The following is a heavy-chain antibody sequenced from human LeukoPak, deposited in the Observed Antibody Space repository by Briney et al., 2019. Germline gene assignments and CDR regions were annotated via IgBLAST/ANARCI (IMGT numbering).Heavy chain of an antibody. D-gene: IGHD2-15*01. V-gene: IGHV4-39*01. CDR3: ARVAVVVVAATSQYYYYYMDV. Sequence: SETLSLTCTVSGGSISSSSYYWGWIRQPPGKGLEWIGSLYYSGSTYYNPSLKSRVTIYVDTSKNQFSLKLSSVTAADTAVYYCARVAVVVVAATSQYYYYYMDVWGKGTTVTVSS. J-gene: IGHJ6*03. CDR2: LYYSGST. CDR1: GGSISSSSYY.